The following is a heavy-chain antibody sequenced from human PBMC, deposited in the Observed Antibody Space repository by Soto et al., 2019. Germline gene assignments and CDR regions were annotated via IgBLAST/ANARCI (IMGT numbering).Heavy chain of an antibody. Sequence: PGGSLRLSCAASGFTFSSYGMHWVRQAPGKGLEWVAVIWYDGSNKYYADSVKGRFTISRDNSKNTPYLQMNSLGAEDTAVYYCARAPVVTEFYYFDYWGQGTLVTVSS. CDR1: GFTFSSYG. CDR3: ARAPVVTEFYYFDY. D-gene: IGHD3-22*01. V-gene: IGHV3-33*01. J-gene: IGHJ4*02. CDR2: IWYDGSNK.